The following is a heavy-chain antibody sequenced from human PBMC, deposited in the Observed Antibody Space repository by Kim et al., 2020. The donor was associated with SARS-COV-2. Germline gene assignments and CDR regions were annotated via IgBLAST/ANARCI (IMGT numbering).Heavy chain of an antibody. Sequence: SVKVSCKASGGTFSSYAISWVRQAPGQGLEWMGGIIPIFGTANYAQKFQGRVTITADESTSTAYMELSSLRSEDTAVYYCARDSGTRAARGLYFDYWGQGTLVTVSS. V-gene: IGHV1-69*13. D-gene: IGHD6-6*01. CDR3: ARDSGTRAARGLYFDY. J-gene: IGHJ4*02. CDR1: GGTFSSYA. CDR2: IIPIFGTA.